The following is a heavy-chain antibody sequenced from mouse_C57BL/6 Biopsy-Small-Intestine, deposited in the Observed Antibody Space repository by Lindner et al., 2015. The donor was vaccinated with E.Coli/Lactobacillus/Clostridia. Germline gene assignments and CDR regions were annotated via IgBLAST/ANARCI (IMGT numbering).Heavy chain of an antibody. CDR1: GYTFTGQY. CDR3: ARWGGMSEQSLVYSFDY. V-gene: IGHV1-84*02. J-gene: IGHJ4*01. Sequence: SVKVSCKTSGYTFTGQYIHWVRQAPGQGLEWMGWIKPNSGDASFAQNFQGRVTMTRDTSITTAYMELSNLRSDDTAVYYCARWGGMSEQSLVYSFDYWGQGTLVTVSS. CDR2: IKPNSGDA. D-gene: IGHD2-1*01.